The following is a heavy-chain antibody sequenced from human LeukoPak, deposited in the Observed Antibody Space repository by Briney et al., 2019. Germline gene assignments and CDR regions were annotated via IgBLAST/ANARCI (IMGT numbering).Heavy chain of an antibody. V-gene: IGHV3-21*04. Sequence: GGSLRLSCAASGFTFSSYSMNWVRQAPGKGLEWVSTFKTKYHQVYYAESVRGRFTISTDNSRNTVFLQMNSLRADDTALYYCARSVPDFTRFDYWGQGALVTVSS. CDR2: FKTKYHQV. J-gene: IGHJ4*02. CDR1: GFTFSSYS. CDR3: ARSVPDFTRFDY.